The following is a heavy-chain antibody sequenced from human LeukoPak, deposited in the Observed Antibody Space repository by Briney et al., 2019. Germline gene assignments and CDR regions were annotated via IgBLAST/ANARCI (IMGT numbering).Heavy chain of an antibody. CDR1: GYSIGRGYY. CDR2: IYFSGSI. V-gene: IGHV4-38-2*01. J-gene: IGHJ4*02. D-gene: IGHD3-22*01. CDR3: ARHRLYDSTGYYYDFDY. Sequence: SETLSLTCAVSGYSIGRGYYWGWIRQPPGKGLEWVGSIYFSGSIYYNPSLKSRVTISLDTSKNQFSLKLSSVTAADTAVYYCARHRLYDSTGYYYDFDYWGQGTLVTVSS.